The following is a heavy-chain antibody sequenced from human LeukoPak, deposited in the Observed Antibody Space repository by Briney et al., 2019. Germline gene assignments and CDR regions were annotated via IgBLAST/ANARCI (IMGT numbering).Heavy chain of an antibody. CDR3: ARYTSYYGSGSYLAWFDP. Sequence: SETLSLTCTVSGYSISSGYYWGWIRQPPGKGLEWIGSIYHSGSTYYNPPLKRRVTISADTSRNQFSLKVISVTAADTAVYYCARYTSYYGSGSYLAWFDPWGQGTLVTVSS. D-gene: IGHD3-10*01. V-gene: IGHV4-38-2*02. J-gene: IGHJ5*02. CDR1: GYSISSGYY. CDR2: IYHSGST.